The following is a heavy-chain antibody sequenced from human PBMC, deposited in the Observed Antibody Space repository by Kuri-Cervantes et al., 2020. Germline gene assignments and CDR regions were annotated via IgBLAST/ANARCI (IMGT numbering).Heavy chain of an antibody. V-gene: IGHV1-69*13. CDR3: ARGVVTATTPSSYFDL. CDR2: IIPIFGTA. D-gene: IGHD2-21*02. Sequence: SVKVSCKASGYTFTSYYMHWVRQAPGQGLEWMGGIIPIFGTANYAQKFQGRVTITADESTSTAYMELSSLRPEDTAVYYCARGVVTATTPSSYFDLWGRGTLVTVSS. CDR1: GYTFTSYY. J-gene: IGHJ2*01.